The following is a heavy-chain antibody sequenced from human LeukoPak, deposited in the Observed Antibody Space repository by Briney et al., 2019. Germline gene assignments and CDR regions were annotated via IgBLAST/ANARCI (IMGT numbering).Heavy chain of an antibody. J-gene: IGHJ6*03. CDR2: IYSGGST. CDR3: ARVGAGSSWYMRAYYYYYMDV. D-gene: IGHD6-13*01. CDR1: GFTVSSNY. V-gene: IGHV3-53*01. Sequence: GGSLRLSCAASGFTVSSNYISWVRQAPGKGLEWVSVIYSGGSTYYADSVKGRFTISRDNSKNTLYLQMNSLRAEDTAVYYCARVGAGSSWYMRAYYYYYMDVWGKGTTVTVSS.